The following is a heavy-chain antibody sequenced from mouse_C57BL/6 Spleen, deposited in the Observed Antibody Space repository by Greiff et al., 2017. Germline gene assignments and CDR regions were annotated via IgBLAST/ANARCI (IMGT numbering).Heavy chain of an antibody. J-gene: IGHJ3*01. Sequence: VHLVESGAELVKPGASVKISCKASGYAFSSYWMNWVKQRPGKGLEWIGQIYPGDGDTNYNGKFKGKATLTADKSSSTAYMQLSSLTSEDAAVYFGARSGGSSLRAWFAYWGQGTLVTVSA. V-gene: IGHV1-80*01. D-gene: IGHD1-1*01. CDR1: GYAFSSYW. CDR2: IYPGDGDT. CDR3: ARSGGSSLRAWFAY.